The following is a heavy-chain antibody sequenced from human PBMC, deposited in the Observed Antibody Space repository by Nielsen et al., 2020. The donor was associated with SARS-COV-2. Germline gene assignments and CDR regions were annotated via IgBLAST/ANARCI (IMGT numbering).Heavy chain of an antibody. CDR1: GFTISTYG. CDR2: ISSSGSYT. CDR3: AGDGGGGYDIREGFDY. Sequence: GESLKISCVVSGFTISTYGMSWVRQTPGKGLEWISYISSSGSYTNYADSVKGRFTISRDNGKNSLYLQMNSLRAEDTAIYYCAGDGGGGYDIREGFDYWGQGTLVTVSS. D-gene: IGHD3-9*01. V-gene: IGHV3-21*01. J-gene: IGHJ4*02.